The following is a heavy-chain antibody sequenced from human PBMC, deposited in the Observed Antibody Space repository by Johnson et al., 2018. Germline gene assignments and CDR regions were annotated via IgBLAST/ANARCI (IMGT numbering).Heavy chain of an antibody. J-gene: IGHJ1*01. CDR1: GFTFIRHG. CDR2: ISYDGSNI. V-gene: IGHV3-30*18. D-gene: IGHD3-16*01. Sequence: QVQLVESGGGAVQPGRSLRLTCAASGFTFIRHGMHWVRQAPGKGLDWVTLISYDGSNINYADSVKGRFTISRDNSKNTVFLKMNSLRAEDTAVYFCVKGGWGSRSDDWGQGTLVTVSS. CDR3: VKGGWGSRSDD.